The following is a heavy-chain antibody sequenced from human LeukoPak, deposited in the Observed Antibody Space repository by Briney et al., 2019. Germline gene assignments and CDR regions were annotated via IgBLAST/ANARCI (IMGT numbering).Heavy chain of an antibody. Sequence: SETLSLTCTVSGGSISSSSYYWAWIRQPPGKGLEWIGNIYYSGSTYYNASLSSRVTISVDTSKNQFSLKLSSATAADTAVYYCARGGSNVDYWGQGTLVTVSS. CDR2: IYYSGST. J-gene: IGHJ4*02. V-gene: IGHV4-39*07. D-gene: IGHD1-14*01. CDR1: GGSISSSSYY. CDR3: ARGGSNVDY.